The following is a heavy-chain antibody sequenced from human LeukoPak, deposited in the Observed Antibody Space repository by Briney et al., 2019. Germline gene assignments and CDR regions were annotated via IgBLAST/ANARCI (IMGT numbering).Heavy chain of an antibody. D-gene: IGHD5-18*01. J-gene: IGHJ4*02. CDR3: AAERGYSYGSDY. CDR2: ISSSSSYI. CDR1: GFTFSSYS. V-gene: IGHV3-21*01. Sequence: GGSLRLSCAASGFTFSSYSMNWVRQAPGKGLERVSFISSSSSYIYYADSVKGRFTISRDNAKNSLYLQMNSLRAEDTAVYYCAAERGYSYGSDYWGQGTLVTVSS.